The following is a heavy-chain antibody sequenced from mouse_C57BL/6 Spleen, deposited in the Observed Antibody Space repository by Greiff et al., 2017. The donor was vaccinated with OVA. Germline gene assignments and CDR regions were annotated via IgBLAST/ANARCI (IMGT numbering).Heavy chain of an antibody. CDR3: ARFDGYYGFAY. Sequence: VQLQQSGPELVKPGASVKISCKASGYAFSSSWMNWVKQRPGKGLEWIGRIYPGDGDTNYNGKFKGKATLTADKSSSTAYMQLSSLTSEDSAVYFCARFDGYYGFAYWGQGTLVTVSA. CDR1: GYAFSSSW. J-gene: IGHJ3*01. D-gene: IGHD2-3*01. CDR2: IYPGDGDT. V-gene: IGHV1-82*01.